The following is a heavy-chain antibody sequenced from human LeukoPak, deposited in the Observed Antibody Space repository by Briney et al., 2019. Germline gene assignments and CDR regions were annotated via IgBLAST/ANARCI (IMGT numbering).Heavy chain of an antibody. J-gene: IGHJ4*02. V-gene: IGHV4-4*07. CDR2: IYTSGST. Sequence: PSETLSLTCTVSGGSISSYYWSWIRQPAGKGLEWIGRIYTSGSTNYNPSLKSRVTISVDTSKNQFSLKLSSVTAADTAVYYCARFVPYYYDSSGYYKLPKYYFDYWGQGTLVTVSS. CDR1: GGSISSYY. D-gene: IGHD3-22*01. CDR3: ARFVPYYYDSSGYYKLPKYYFDY.